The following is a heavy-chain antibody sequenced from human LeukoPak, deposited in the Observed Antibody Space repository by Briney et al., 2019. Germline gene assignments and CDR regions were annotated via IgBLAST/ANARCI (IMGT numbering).Heavy chain of an antibody. V-gene: IGHV4-39*07. J-gene: IGHJ6*03. CDR2: IYHSGST. CDR3: ARQSYYYYYMDV. Sequence: PSETLSLTCTVSGGSISSSSYYWGWIRQPPGKGLEWIGSIYHSGSTYYNPSLKSRVTISVGTSKNQFSLKLSSVTAADTAVYYCARQSYYYYYMDVWGKGTTVTVSS. CDR1: GGSISSSSYY.